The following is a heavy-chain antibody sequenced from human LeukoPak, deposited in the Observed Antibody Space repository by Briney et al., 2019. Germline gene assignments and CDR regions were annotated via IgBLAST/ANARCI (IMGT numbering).Heavy chain of an antibody. D-gene: IGHD2-15*01. CDR3: ARMDCSGGSCYHYYYGMDV. V-gene: IGHV1-2*02. CDR2: INPHSGGT. Sequence: VASVKVSCKASGYTFTDYYMHWVRQAPGQGLEWVGWINPHSGGTHYAQKFQGRVIMTRDTSISTAYMELSRLRSDDTAVYYCARMDCSGGSCYHYYYGMDVWGQGTTVTVSS. J-gene: IGHJ6*02. CDR1: GYTFTDYY.